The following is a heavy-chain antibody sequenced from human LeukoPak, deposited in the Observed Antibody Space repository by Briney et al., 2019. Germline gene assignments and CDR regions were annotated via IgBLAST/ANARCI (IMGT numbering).Heavy chain of an antibody. CDR3: ARDRVGLPSGWFDP. CDR1: GYTFTSYG. CDR2: ISAYNGNT. J-gene: IGHJ5*02. D-gene: IGHD1-26*01. Sequence: ASVKVSCKASGYTFTSYGISWVRQAPGQGLEWMGWISAYNGNTNYAQKLRGRVTMTTDTSTCTAYMELRSLRSDDTAVYYCARDRVGLPSGWFDPWGQGTLVTVSS. V-gene: IGHV1-18*04.